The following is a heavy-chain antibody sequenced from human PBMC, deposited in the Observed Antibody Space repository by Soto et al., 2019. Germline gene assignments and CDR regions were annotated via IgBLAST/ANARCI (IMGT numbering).Heavy chain of an antibody. Sequence: QVQLQESGPGLVKPSQTLSLTCTVSGGSISSGGYYWSWIRQHPGKGLEWIGYIYYSGSTYYNPSIKRRXTXSXXTSKNQSSRKLSSVTAADTAVYYCARVGGINWFDPWGQGTLVTVSS. J-gene: IGHJ5*02. D-gene: IGHD1-20*01. CDR1: GGSISSGGYY. V-gene: IGHV4-31*03. CDR3: ARVGGINWFDP. CDR2: IYYSGST.